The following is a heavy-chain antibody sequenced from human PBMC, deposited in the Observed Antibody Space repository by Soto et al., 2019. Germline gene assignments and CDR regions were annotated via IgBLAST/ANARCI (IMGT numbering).Heavy chain of an antibody. Sequence: QVHLLQSGAEVQKPGASVKVSCKTSGYTFNDFGITWVRQAPGLGLEWLGWIYSKAGKMNFAPKFQNRVIMTTATSTSTAFMELTSLTFDDSAIYFCARDIACDIDYWGQGTLVTVS. J-gene: IGHJ4*02. CDR2: IYSKAGKM. D-gene: IGHD2-15*01. CDR1: GYTFNDFG. V-gene: IGHV1-18*01. CDR3: ARDIACDIDY.